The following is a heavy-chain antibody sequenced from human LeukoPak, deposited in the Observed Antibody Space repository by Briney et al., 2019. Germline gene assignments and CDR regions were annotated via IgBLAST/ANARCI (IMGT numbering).Heavy chain of an antibody. CDR2: INHSGSS. CDR3: ARGEDGDYYFQH. Sequence: SETLSLTCAVYGGSFSGYYWSWIRQPPGKGLEWIGEINHSGSSNYNPSLKCRVTISVDTSKNQFSLKLSSVTAADTAVYYCARGEDGDYYFQHWGQGTLVTVSS. D-gene: IGHD4-17*01. J-gene: IGHJ1*01. CDR1: GGSFSGYY. V-gene: IGHV4-34*01.